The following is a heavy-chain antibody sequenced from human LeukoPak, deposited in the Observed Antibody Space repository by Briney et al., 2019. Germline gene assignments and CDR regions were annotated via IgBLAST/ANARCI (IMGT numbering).Heavy chain of an antibody. D-gene: IGHD5-12*01. J-gene: IGHJ4*02. Sequence: ASVKVSCKASGYTFSNYGIAWVRQAPGQGLEWMGWISVYNGYTNYAQMFQGRVTMTTDTSTSTAFMELRSLTSDDTAVYYCARRRDGYNFYNYWGQRTLVTVSS. CDR3: ARRRDGYNFYNY. CDR2: ISVYNGYT. CDR1: GYTFSNYG. V-gene: IGHV1-18*01.